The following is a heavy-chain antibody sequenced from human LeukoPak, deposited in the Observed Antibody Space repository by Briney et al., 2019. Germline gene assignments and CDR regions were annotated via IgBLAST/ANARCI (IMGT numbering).Heavy chain of an antibody. CDR3: ARSPYSSSSLDT. J-gene: IGHJ5*02. CDR2: ISRSSSTI. Sequence: GGSLRLSCAASGFTFSSYSMNWVRQAPGKGLEWVSYISRSSSTIYYADSVKGRFTISRDNAKNSLYLQMNSLRVEDTAVYYCARSPYSSSSLDTWGQGTLVTVSS. D-gene: IGHD6-13*01. V-gene: IGHV3-48*01. CDR1: GFTFSSYS.